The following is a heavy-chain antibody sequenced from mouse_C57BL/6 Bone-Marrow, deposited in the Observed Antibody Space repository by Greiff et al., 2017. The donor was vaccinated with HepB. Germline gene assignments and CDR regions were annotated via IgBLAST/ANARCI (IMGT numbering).Heavy chain of an antibody. CDR2: IYPRSGNT. D-gene: IGHD1-1*01. J-gene: IGHJ2*01. Sequence: QVQLQQSGAELARPGASVKLSCKASGYTFTSYGISWVKQRTGQGLEWIGEIYPRSGNTYYNEKFKGKATLTADKSSSTAYMELRSLTSEDSAVYFCARDGVITTVVATGYFDDWGQGTTLTVSS. CDR1: GYTFTSYG. CDR3: ARDGVITTVVATGYFDD. V-gene: IGHV1-81*01.